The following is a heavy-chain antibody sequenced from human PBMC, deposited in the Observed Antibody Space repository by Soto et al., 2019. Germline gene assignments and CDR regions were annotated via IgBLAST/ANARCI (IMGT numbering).Heavy chain of an antibody. D-gene: IGHD2-2*01. CDR3: ARHRYCSSTSCWFFDY. V-gene: IGHV3-23*01. CDR1: GFTFSSYA. CDR2: ISGSGGST. J-gene: IGHJ4*02. Sequence: GESLKISCAASGFTFSSYAMSWVRQAPGKGLEWVSAISGSGGSTYYADSVKGRFTISRDNSKNTLYLQMNSLRAEDTAVYYCARHRYCSSTSCWFFDYWGQGTLVTVSS.